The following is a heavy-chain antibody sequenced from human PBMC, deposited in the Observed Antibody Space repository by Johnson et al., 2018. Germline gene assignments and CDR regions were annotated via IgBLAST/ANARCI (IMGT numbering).Heavy chain of an antibody. CDR2: IWYDGSNK. CDR3: AREQPSGYDAFDI. J-gene: IGHJ3*02. D-gene: IGHD3-22*01. Sequence: VQLVESGGGVVQPGRSLRLSCAASGFTFSSYGMHWVRQAPGKGLEWVAVIWYDGSNKYYADSVKGRFTISRDNSKNTQYLQMNSRGAEDTAVYYCAREQPSGYDAFDIWGQGTMVTVSS. V-gene: IGHV3-33*01. CDR1: GFTFSSYG.